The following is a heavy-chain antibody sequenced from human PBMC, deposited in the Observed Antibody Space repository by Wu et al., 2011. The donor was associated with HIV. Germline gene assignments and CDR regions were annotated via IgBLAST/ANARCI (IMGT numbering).Heavy chain of an antibody. CDR3: ARHRGGRSDAFDI. Sequence: VQLVQSGAEVKKPGESLKISCKASGYIFTNYWIGWVRQMPGKGLEWMGIIYPGDSDTRYSPSFQGQVTISADKSITTAYLQWSSLKASDTAMYYCARHRGGRSDAFDIWGQGTSGHRLF. J-gene: IGHJ3*02. V-gene: IGHV5-51*01. CDR2: IYPGDSDT. D-gene: IGHD1-26*01. CDR1: GYIFTNYW.